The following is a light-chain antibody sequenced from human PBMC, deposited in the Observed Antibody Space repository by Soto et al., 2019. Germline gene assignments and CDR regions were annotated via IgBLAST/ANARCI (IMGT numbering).Light chain of an antibody. V-gene: IGLV2-11*01. J-gene: IGLJ3*02. Sequence: QSALTQPRSVSGSPGRSVTISCTGTSSDVGGYIFVSWYQQHPGKAPKLILHSVSQRPSGVPDRFSGSKSGNTASLTISGLQAEDEADYHCCSYAGSLRLVFGGGTKVTVL. CDR1: SSDVGGYIF. CDR2: SVS. CDR3: CSYAGSLRLV.